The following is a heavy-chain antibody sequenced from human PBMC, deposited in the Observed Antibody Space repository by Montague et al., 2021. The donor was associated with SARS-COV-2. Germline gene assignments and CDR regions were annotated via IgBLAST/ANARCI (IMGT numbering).Heavy chain of an antibody. CDR1: GESISGNY. V-gene: IGHV4-4*07. D-gene: IGHD2-15*01. J-gene: IGHJ4*02. CDR2: IYHSGST. Sequence: SETLSLTCSVSGESISGNYWNWIRQPAGKGLQWIGRIYHSGSTDYNPSLESRVTMSVDTSNNHFSLTVYSVTAADTAVYYCARVVGAGDQVVDYWGRGTLVTVSS. CDR3: ARVVGAGDQVVDY.